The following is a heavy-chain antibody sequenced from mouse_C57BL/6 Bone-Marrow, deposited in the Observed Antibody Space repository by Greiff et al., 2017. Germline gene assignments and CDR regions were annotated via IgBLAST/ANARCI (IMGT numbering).Heavy chain of an antibody. J-gene: IGHJ3*01. CDR3: APLYDGYYVGFAY. CDR2: IWRGGST. CDR1: GFSLTSYG. Sequence: QVQLQQSGPGLVQPSPSLSITCTVSGFSLTSYGVHWVRQSPGKGLEWLGVIWRGGSTDYNAAFMSRLSITKDNSKSQVFFKMNSLQADDTAIYYCAPLYDGYYVGFAYWGQGTLVTVSA. D-gene: IGHD2-3*01. V-gene: IGHV2-5*01.